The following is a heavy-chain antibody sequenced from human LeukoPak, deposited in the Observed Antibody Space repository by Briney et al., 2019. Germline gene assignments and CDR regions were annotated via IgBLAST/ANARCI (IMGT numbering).Heavy chain of an antibody. Sequence: GGSLRLSCAASGFTFSTYWVSWVRQAPGKGLEWVANIKQDGSEKHYVDSVKGRFTISRDNTNNSLFLQMDSLRAEDTAFHYCSREDYFGSGSPAYWGQGTLVTVSS. CDR1: GFTFSTYW. CDR2: IKQDGSEK. J-gene: IGHJ4*02. D-gene: IGHD3-10*01. CDR3: SREDYFGSGSPAY. V-gene: IGHV3-7*01.